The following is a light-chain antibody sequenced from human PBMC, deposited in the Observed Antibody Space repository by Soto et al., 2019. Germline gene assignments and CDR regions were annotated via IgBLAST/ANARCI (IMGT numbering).Light chain of an antibody. J-gene: IGKJ1*01. Sequence: EIVLTQSPGTLSLSPGERATLSCRASQSVSSSYLAWYQQKPGQAPRLLIYGTSSRATAIPDRFSGSGSGTDFTLTISRLEPEDFAVYYCQQYGSSSWTFRQGTKVEIK. CDR2: GTS. CDR3: QQYGSSSWT. V-gene: IGKV3-20*01. CDR1: QSVSSSY.